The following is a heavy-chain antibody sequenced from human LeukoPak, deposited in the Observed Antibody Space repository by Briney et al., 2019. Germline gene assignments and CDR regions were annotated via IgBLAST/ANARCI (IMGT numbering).Heavy chain of an antibody. CDR2: IKQDGSEK. CDR1: GFTFSSYW. V-gene: IGHV3-7*01. D-gene: IGHD1-14*01. J-gene: IGHJ4*02. Sequence: GGSLRLSCAASGFTFSSYWMSWVRQAPGKGLEWVANIKQDGSEKYYVDSVKGRFTISRDNSKNTLYLQMNSLRAEDTAVYYCAKHHEGSFDYWGQGTLVTVSS. CDR3: AKHHEGSFDY.